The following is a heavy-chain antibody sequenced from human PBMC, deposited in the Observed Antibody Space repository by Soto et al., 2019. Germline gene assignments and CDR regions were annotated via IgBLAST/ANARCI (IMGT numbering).Heavy chain of an antibody. V-gene: IGHV3-48*02. Sequence: HPGGSLRLSCAASGFSFSAHNMNWVRQAPGKGLEWVSWISGSSSGVTYAESVKGRFTISRDNAKDSLYLQMDSLRDEDTALYYCTRDGGYSGFDFDYWGLGTLVTVSS. CDR3: TRDGGYSGFDFDY. CDR1: GFSFSAHN. CDR2: ISGSSSGV. J-gene: IGHJ4*01. D-gene: IGHD5-12*01.